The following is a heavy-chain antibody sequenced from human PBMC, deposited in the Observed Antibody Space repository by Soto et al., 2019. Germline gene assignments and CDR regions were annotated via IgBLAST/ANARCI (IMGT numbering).Heavy chain of an antibody. CDR3: ARGRGDGYNRFAFEI. J-gene: IGHJ3*02. D-gene: IGHD3-10*01. CDR1: GGTFSSYA. V-gene: IGHV1-69*13. CDR2: IIPIFGTA. Sequence: GASVKVSCKASGGTFSSYAISWVRQAPGQGLEWMGGIIPIFGTANYAQKFQGRVTITADESTSTAYMELSSLRSEDTAVYYCARGRGDGYNRFAFEIWGQGTMVTVSS.